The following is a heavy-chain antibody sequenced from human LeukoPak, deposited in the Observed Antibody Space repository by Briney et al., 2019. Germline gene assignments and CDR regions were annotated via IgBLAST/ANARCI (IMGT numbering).Heavy chain of an antibody. CDR2: ISSNGGST. CDR1: GFTFSSYW. Sequence: GGSLRLSCAASGFTFSSYWMSWVRQAPGKGLEYVSAISSNGGSTYYANSVKGRFTISRDNSKNTLYLQMGSLRAEDMAVYYCARLGVGSPFDYWGQGTLVTVSS. D-gene: IGHD1-26*01. CDR3: ARLGVGSPFDY. V-gene: IGHV3-64*01. J-gene: IGHJ4*02.